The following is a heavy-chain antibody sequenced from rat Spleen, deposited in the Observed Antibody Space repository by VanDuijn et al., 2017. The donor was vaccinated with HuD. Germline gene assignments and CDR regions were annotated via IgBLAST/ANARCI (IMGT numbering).Heavy chain of an antibody. CDR2: IWGDGST. CDR3: ARLMGITTLHVMDA. V-gene: IGHV2-32*01. Sequence: QVQLKESGPGLVKPSETLSLTCTVSGFSLTSYHVSWVRQPPGKGLEWMGVIWGDGSTAYNSALKSRLSISRDTSKSQVFLKMNSLQTEDTATYYCARLMGITTLHVMDAWGQGASVTVSS. D-gene: IGHD1-9*01. CDR1: GFSLTSYH. J-gene: IGHJ4*01.